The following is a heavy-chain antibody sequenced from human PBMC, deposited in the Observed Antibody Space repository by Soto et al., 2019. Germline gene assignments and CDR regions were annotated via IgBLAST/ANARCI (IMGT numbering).Heavy chain of an antibody. CDR3: ARQGYPGIAAAGDNWFDP. Sequence: SETLSLTCTVSGGSISSSSYYWGWIRQPPGKGLEWIGSIYYIGSTYYNPSLKSRVTISVDTSKNQFSLKLSSVTAADTAVYYCARQGYPGIAAAGDNWFDPWGQGTLVTVSS. CDR2: IYYIGST. J-gene: IGHJ5*02. D-gene: IGHD6-13*01. V-gene: IGHV4-39*01. CDR1: GGSISSSSYY.